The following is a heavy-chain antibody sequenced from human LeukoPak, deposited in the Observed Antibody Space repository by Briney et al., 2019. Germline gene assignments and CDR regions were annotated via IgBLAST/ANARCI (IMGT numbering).Heavy chain of an antibody. Sequence: SQTLSLTCTVSGGSISTGTFAWSWIRQPAGKGLEWIGRIYTTGTTNYSPSLKSRVTISIDTSKSHFSLRLTSVTAADTAIYYCARDAGSYVSYMDVWGKGTAVTVSS. V-gene: IGHV4-61*02. CDR3: ARDAGSYVSYMDV. CDR2: IYTTGTT. D-gene: IGHD1-26*01. J-gene: IGHJ6*03. CDR1: GGSISTGTFA.